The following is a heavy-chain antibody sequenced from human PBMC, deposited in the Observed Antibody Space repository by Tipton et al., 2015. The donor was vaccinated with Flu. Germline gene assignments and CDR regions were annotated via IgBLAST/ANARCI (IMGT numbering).Heavy chain of an antibody. Sequence: GSLRLSCAASGFTVSSNYMSWVRQAPGKGLEWVSVIYSDGSTYYVDSVKGRFTVSRDNSKNMLSLQMNSLRAEGTAVYYCARGQGANPWGQGTLVTVSS. J-gene: IGHJ5*02. CDR1: GFTVSSNY. CDR2: IYSDGST. CDR3: ARGQGANP. V-gene: IGHV3-53*01.